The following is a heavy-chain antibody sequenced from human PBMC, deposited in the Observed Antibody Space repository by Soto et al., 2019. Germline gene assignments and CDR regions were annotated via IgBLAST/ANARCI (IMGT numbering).Heavy chain of an antibody. D-gene: IGHD6-13*01. CDR2: IYYSGST. V-gene: IGHV4-39*01. Sequence: QLQLQESGPGLVKPSETLSLTCTVSGGSISSSSYYWGWIRQPPGKGLEWIGSIYYSGSTYYNPSLKSRVTISVDTSKNQFSLKLSSVTAADTAVYYCASREIAAAGTPDYWGQGTLVTVSS. J-gene: IGHJ4*02. CDR1: GGSISSSSYY. CDR3: ASREIAAAGTPDY.